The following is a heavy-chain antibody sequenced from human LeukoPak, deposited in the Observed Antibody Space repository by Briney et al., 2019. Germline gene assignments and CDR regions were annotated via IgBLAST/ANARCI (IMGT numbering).Heavy chain of an antibody. Sequence: ASVNASCEASGYTFTSYYMHWVRQAAGQQLEWMGRINPSGGSISYAQKFQGRVTMTRDTSTRTLSMELSSVRSQDTVVYYCAREAGTTVVNDAFDIWGQGTMATVSS. D-gene: IGHD4-23*01. V-gene: IGHV1-46*01. CDR3: AREAGTTVVNDAFDI. CDR1: GYTFTSYY. J-gene: IGHJ3*02. CDR2: INPSGGSI.